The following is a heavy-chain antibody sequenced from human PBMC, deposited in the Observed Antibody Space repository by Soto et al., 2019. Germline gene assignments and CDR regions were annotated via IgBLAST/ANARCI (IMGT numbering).Heavy chain of an antibody. CDR2: IYTSGST. V-gene: IGHV4-4*07. Sequence: SETLSLTCTVSGGSISSYYWSLIRQPAGKGLECIWRIYTSGSTNYNPSLKSRVTMSVDTSKNQFSLKLSSVTAADTAVYYCARSLAPNHSGSSTPFDYGGQGTLVTVSS. CDR3: ARSLAPNHSGSSTPFDY. D-gene: IGHD1-26*01. CDR1: GGSISSYY. J-gene: IGHJ4*02.